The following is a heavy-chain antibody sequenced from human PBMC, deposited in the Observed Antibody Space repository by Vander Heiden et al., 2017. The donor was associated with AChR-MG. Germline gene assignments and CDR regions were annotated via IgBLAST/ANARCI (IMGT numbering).Heavy chain of an antibody. Sequence: QLQLQESGPGLVKPPETLSLTCTVSGCPISSRSYYWGWIRQPPGKGLELIGSIYYSGTTYYNPSLKSRVTISVDTSKNQFALKLSSVTAADTAVYYCARQRIAAAGLDYWGQGTLVTVSS. J-gene: IGHJ4*02. CDR2: IYYSGTT. CDR1: GCPISSRSYY. V-gene: IGHV4-39*01. CDR3: ARQRIAAAGLDY. D-gene: IGHD6-13*01.